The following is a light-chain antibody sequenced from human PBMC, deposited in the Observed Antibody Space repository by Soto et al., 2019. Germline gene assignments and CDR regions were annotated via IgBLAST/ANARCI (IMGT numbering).Light chain of an antibody. CDR1: QSISSW. V-gene: IGKV1-5*01. CDR3: QQYNSYSALT. CDR2: DAS. J-gene: IGKJ4*01. Sequence: DIQMTQSPSTLSASVGDSVTITCRASQSISSWLAWYQQKPGKAPKLLIYDASSLESGVPSRFSGSGSGTEFTLTISSLQPDDFATYYCQQYNSYSALTFGGGTKLEIK.